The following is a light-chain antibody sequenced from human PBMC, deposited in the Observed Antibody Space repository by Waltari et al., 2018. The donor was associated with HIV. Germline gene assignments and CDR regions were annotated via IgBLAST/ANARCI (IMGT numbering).Light chain of an antibody. Sequence: DIQITQSPTTLSASIGVLITITGRASQTGNTYLAWYQQKSGKAPKLLIYQASTLNTAGPSRFAASASGTDFTLTISGLQPDDFATYYCQQYNSYFRTFGQGTRV. CDR2: QAS. J-gene: IGKJ1*01. CDR3: QQYNSYFRT. CDR1: QTGNTY. V-gene: IGKV1-5*03.